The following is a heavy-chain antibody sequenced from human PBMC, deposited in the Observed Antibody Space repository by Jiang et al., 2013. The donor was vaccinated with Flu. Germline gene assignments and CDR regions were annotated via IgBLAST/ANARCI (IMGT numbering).Heavy chain of an antibody. D-gene: IGHD1-1*01. V-gene: IGHV3-30*04. CDR2: ISDDGNIQ. CDR3: ARAIQERGTPENAFDV. Sequence: VQLVESGGGVDQPGRSLRLSCSASGFTFSSYAMHWVRQAPGKGLDWVAVISDDGNIQYYADSVRGRFTISRDNSRNTMYLQVYSLRAEDTGVYYCARAIQERGTPENAFDVWARGQRSPSPQ. CDR1: GFTFSSYA. J-gene: IGHJ3*01.